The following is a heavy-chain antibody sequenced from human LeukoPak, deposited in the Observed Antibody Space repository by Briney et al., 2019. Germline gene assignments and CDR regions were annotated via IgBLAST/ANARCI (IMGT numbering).Heavy chain of an antibody. D-gene: IGHD3-22*01. CDR2: MYYSGST. V-gene: IGHV4-30-4*01. CDR3: ARPYYYDSRIDP. J-gene: IGHJ5*02. CDR1: GGSISSGDYY. Sequence: PSQTLSLSCTVSGGSISSGDYYWSWIRQPPGKGLEWIAYMYYSGSTYYNPSLKSRVTMSADTSKNQLSLKLSSVTAADTAVYYCARPYYYDSRIDPWGQGILVTVSS.